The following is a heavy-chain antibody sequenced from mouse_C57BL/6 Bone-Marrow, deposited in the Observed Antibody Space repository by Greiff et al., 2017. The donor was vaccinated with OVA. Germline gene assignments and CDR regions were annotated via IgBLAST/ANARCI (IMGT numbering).Heavy chain of an antibody. CDR3: ARPSYYYGSSPFAY. D-gene: IGHD1-1*01. CDR1: GYTFTSYW. V-gene: IGHV1-64*01. J-gene: IGHJ3*01. CDR2: IHPNSGST. Sequence: QVQLQQPGAELVKPGASVKLSCKASGYTFTSYWMHWVKQRPGQGLEWIGMIHPNSGSTNYNEKFKSKATLTVDKSSSTAYMQLSSLTSEDSAVYYCARPSYYYGSSPFAYWGQGTLGTVSA.